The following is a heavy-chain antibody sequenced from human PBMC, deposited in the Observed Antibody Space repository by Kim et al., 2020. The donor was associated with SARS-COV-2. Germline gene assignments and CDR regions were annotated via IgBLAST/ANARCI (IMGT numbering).Heavy chain of an antibody. D-gene: IGHD4-17*01. CDR3: ARDGLIAHGGIDY. Sequence: SETLSLTCAVSGGSISSSNWWSWVRQPPGKGLEWIGEIYHSGSTNYNPSLKSRVTISVDKSKNQFSLKLSSVTAADTAVYYCARDGLIAHGGIDYWGQGTLVTVSS. J-gene: IGHJ4*02. CDR2: IYHSGST. CDR1: GGSISSSNW. V-gene: IGHV4-4*02.